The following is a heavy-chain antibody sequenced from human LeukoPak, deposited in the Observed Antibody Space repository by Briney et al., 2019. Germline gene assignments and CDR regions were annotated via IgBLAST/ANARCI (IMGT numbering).Heavy chain of an antibody. V-gene: IGHV4-39*07. J-gene: IGHJ4*02. CDR2: IYYSGST. CDR1: GGSISSSSYY. Sequence: PSETLSLTCTVSGGSISSSSYYWGWIRQPPGKGLEWIGSIYYSGSTYYNPSLKSRVTISVDTSKNQFSLKLSSVTAADAAVYYCATQRRDYGSGSYYSDYWGQGTLVTVSS. D-gene: IGHD3-10*01. CDR3: ATQRRDYGSGSYYSDY.